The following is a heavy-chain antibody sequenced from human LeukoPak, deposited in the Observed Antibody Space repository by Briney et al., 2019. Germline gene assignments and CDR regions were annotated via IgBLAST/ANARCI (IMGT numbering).Heavy chain of an antibody. Sequence: PGGPLRLSCAASGFTFSSYGMHWVRQAPGKGLEWVAVIWYDGSNKYYADSVKGRFTISRDNSKNTLYLQMNSLRAEDTAMYYCASLTEPDYYYGMDVWGQGTTVTVSS. CDR1: GFTFSSYG. D-gene: IGHD1-14*01. CDR2: IWYDGSNK. J-gene: IGHJ6*02. CDR3: ASLTEPDYYYGMDV. V-gene: IGHV3-33*01.